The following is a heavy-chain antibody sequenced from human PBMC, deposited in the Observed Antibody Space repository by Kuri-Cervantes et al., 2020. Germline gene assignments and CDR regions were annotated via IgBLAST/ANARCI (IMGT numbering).Heavy chain of an antibody. D-gene: IGHD6-13*01. CDR2: ISYDGSNK. CDR1: GFTFSSYA. CDR3: ARVAPEYSSSWYYILDY. J-gene: IGHJ4*02. V-gene: IGHV3-30*04. Sequence: LSLTCAASGFTFSSYAMHWVRQAPGKGLEWVAVISYDGSNKYYADSVKGRFTISRDNSKNTLYLQMNSLRAEDTAVYYCARVAPEYSSSWYYILDYWGQGTLVTVSS.